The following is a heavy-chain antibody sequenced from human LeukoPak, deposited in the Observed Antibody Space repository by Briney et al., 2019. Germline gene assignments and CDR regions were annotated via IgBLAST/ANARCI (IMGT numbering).Heavy chain of an antibody. Sequence: AGGSLRLSCAASGFNFSNYAMHWVRQAPGKGLEWVAVISYEGNHKYYADSVKGRFTISRDNSKNKQYLQMNSLRAEDTAVYYCARGPAASGYYDSRGRYGYFDYWGQGTLVTVSS. D-gene: IGHD3-22*01. J-gene: IGHJ4*02. CDR1: GFNFSNYA. CDR3: ARGPAASGYYDSRGRYGYFDY. V-gene: IGHV3-30*04. CDR2: ISYEGNHK.